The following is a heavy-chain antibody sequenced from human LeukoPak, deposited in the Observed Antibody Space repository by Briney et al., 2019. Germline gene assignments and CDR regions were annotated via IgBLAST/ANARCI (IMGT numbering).Heavy chain of an antibody. CDR2: MYLSGTT. D-gene: IGHD1-26*01. V-gene: IGHV4-4*02. J-gene: IGHJ4*02. Sequence: SGTLSLTCTVSGDSINSLDLWSWVRQPPGKGLEWIGEMYLSGTTHSNPSVKSRVTISIDKSKNQFFLNLSSVTAADTAVYYCAGLVGRYSSSPYYCYFDYWGQGTLVTVSS. CDR3: AGLVGRYSSSPYYCYFDY. CDR1: GDSINSLDL.